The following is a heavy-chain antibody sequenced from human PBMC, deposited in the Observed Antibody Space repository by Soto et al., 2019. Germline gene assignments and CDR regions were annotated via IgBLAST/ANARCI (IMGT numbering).Heavy chain of an antibody. CDR3: AKEYYGSGSYDYVDY. CDR1: GFTFSSYA. V-gene: IGHV3-23*01. D-gene: IGHD3-10*01. J-gene: IGHJ4*02. CDR2: ISGSGGST. Sequence: GGSLRLSCAASGFTFSSYAMSWVRQAPGKGLEWVSAISGSGGSTYYADSEKGRFTISRDNSKNTLYLQMNSLRAEDTAVYYCAKEYYGSGSYDYVDYWGQGTLVTVSS.